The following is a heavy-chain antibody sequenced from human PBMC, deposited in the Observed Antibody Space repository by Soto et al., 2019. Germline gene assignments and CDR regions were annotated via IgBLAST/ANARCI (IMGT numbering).Heavy chain of an antibody. J-gene: IGHJ6*04. V-gene: IGHV3-13*01. D-gene: IGHD3-3*01. CDR2: IDTAGYT. CDR3: GKDDFRSSYHRHGMNV. CDR1: GFSFTLYD. Sequence: EVQLVESGGGLVQPGGSLRLSCAASGFSFTLYDMHWVRQGRGGSLEWVSGIDTAGYTYYPGSVKGCFTISRENAKNSLYPQMNNLSAEDTDVYICGKDDFRSSYHRHGMNVWGKGTTVTVS.